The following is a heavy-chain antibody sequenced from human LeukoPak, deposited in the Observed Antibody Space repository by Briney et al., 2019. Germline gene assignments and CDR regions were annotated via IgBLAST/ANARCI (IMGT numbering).Heavy chain of an antibody. D-gene: IGHD3-22*01. CDR1: GFTFSSYG. CDR3: AKDDPYYYDSSGYYKY. J-gene: IGHJ4*02. Sequence: GGSLRLSCAASGFTFSSYGMRWVRQAPGKGLEWVSAISGSGGSTYYADSVKGRFTISRDNSKNTLYLQMNSLRAEDTAVYYCAKDDPYYYDSSGYYKYWGQGTLVTASS. CDR2: ISGSGGST. V-gene: IGHV3-23*01.